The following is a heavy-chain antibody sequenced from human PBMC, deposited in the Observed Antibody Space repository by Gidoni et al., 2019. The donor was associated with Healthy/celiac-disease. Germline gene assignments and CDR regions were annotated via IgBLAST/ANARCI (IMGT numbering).Heavy chain of an antibody. Sequence: QVQLVQSGAEVKKPGASVKVSCKASGYNFTSYAMHWVRQAPGQRLEWMGWINAGNGNTKYSQKFQGRVTITRDTSASTAYMELSSLRSEDTAVYYCAREGATVAVAGRYYFDYWGQGTLVTVSS. V-gene: IGHV1-3*01. D-gene: IGHD6-19*01. CDR1: GYNFTSYA. CDR2: INAGNGNT. J-gene: IGHJ4*02. CDR3: AREGATVAVAGRYYFDY.